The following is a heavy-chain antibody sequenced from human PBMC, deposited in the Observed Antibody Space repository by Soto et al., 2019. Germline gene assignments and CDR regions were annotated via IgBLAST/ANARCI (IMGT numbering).Heavy chain of an antibody. D-gene: IGHD3-16*01. V-gene: IGHV3-30*03. Sequence: VGSLRLSCAAYGFFFSSYTMHWVRQAQGKGLEWVAAISHDGSNKYYADSVKGRFIISRDNSKNTLYLQINSPRAEETAVYYCARDRGGSGEGYKLHYYRYAMDVGGKGTTVTVS. CDR2: ISHDGSNK. J-gene: IGHJ6*04. CDR1: GFFFSSYT. CDR3: ARDRGGSGEGYKLHYYRYAMDV.